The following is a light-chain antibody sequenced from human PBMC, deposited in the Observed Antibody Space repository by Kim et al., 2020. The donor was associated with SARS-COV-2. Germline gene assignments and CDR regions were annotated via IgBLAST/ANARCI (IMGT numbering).Light chain of an antibody. J-gene: IGKJ1*01. V-gene: IGKV1-5*03. Sequence: DIQMTQSPSTLSASVGDRVTITYRASQSISDWLAWYQQKPGKAPKLLIYKASSLESEVPSRFSGGGFGTEFTLTISSLQPDDFATYYCQQYNSYSTFGQGTKVEIK. CDR1: QSISDW. CDR2: KAS. CDR3: QQYNSYST.